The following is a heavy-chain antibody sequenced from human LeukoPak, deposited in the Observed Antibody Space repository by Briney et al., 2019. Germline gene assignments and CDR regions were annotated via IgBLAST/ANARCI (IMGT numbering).Heavy chain of an antibody. CDR1: GGSFSGYH. Sequence: SETLSLTCAVYGGSFSGYHWSWIRQPPGKGLEWIGYFYYTGSTNYSPSFEGRVTISEDTSKNQISLRLTSVTAADTAVYYCAGRTAATTRPFDYWGQGTLVTVSS. V-gene: IGHV4-59*01. CDR2: FYYTGST. CDR3: AGRTAATTRPFDY. D-gene: IGHD1-1*01. J-gene: IGHJ4*02.